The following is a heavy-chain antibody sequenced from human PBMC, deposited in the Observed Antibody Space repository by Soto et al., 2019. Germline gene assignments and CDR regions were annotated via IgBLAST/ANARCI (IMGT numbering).Heavy chain of an antibody. CDR2: IWYDGSNK. CDR3: ENADYGGSSKYAFDI. Sequence: GGSLRLSCAASGFTFSSYGMHWVRQAPGKGLEWVADIWYDGSNKYYADSVKGRFTISRDNSKNTLYLQMNSLRAEDTAVYYCENADYGGSSKYAFDIWGQGAMVTVSS. J-gene: IGHJ3*02. D-gene: IGHD2-15*01. V-gene: IGHV3-33*06. CDR1: GFTFSSYG.